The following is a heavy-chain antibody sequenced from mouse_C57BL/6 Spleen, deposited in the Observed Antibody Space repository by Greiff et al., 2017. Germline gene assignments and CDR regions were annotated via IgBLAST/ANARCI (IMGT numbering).Heavy chain of an antibody. J-gene: IGHJ3*01. Sequence: EVQLQESGPGMVKPSQSLSLTCTVTGYSITRGYDWHWIRHFPGNKLEWMGYISYSGSTNYNPSLKSRISITHDTSKNHFFLKLNSVTTEDTATYYCARGSSGRGFAYWGQGTLVTVSA. CDR3: ARGSSGRGFAY. CDR2: ISYSGST. CDR1: GYSITRGYD. D-gene: IGHD3-2*02. V-gene: IGHV3-1*01.